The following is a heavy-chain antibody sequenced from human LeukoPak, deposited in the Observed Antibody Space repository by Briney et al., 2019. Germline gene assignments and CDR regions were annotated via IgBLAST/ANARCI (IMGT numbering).Heavy chain of an antibody. V-gene: IGHV7-4-1*02. CDR1: GYTFTSYA. CDR3: ARVRATYGSGSYYRFRNWFDP. D-gene: IGHD3-10*01. J-gene: IGHJ5*02. CDR2: INTNTGNP. Sequence: GASVKVSCKASGYTFTSYAMNWVRQAPGQGLEWMGRINTNTGNPTYAQGFTGRFVFSLDTSVSTAYLQISSLKAEDTAVYYCARVRATYGSGSYYRFRNWFDPWGQGTLVTVSS.